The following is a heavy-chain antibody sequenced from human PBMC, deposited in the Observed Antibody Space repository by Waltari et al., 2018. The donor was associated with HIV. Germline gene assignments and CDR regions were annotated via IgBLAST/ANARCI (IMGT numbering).Heavy chain of an antibody. Sequence: EVQLVESGGGLVQPGGSLKLSCAASGFTFSGSAMHWVRTASGEGLEWVGRIISKANSYATAYAASVKGRFTISRDDSKNTAYLQMNSLKTEDTAVYYCTRQDYEGVLVSWGQGTLVTVSS. CDR1: GFTFSGSA. V-gene: IGHV3-73*01. CDR2: IISKANSYAT. J-gene: IGHJ4*02. CDR3: TRQDYEGVLVS. D-gene: IGHD3-16*01.